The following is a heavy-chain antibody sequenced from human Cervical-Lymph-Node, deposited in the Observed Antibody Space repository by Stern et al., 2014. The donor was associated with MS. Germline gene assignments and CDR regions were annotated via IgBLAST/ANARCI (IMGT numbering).Heavy chain of an antibody. V-gene: IGHV1-8*01. Sequence: QVQLVQSGAEVKKPGASVKVSCKASGYTFTSYDIIWVRQATGQGLEYMGWMNPASGGTGYAQQFQGRVSMTRDAPITTAYMEVSSLRSEDSAVYYCARGMSRPSRYYGMDVWGQGTTVTVSS. J-gene: IGHJ6*02. D-gene: IGHD3-9*01. CDR1: GYTFTSYD. CDR2: MNPASGGT. CDR3: ARGMSRPSRYYGMDV.